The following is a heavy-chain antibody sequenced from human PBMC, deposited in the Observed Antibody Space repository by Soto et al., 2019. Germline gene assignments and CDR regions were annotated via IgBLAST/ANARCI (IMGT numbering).Heavy chain of an antibody. CDR1: GYTFTSYG. CDR2: ISAYNGNT. D-gene: IGHD3-22*01. J-gene: IGHJ4*02. CDR3: ARDHYYDSSGYSGY. V-gene: IGHV1-18*01. Sequence: ASVKVSCKASGYTFTSYGISWVRQAPGQGLEWMGWISAYNGNTNYAQKLQGRVTMTTDTSTSTAYMELRSLRSDDTAVYYCARDHYYDSSGYSGYWGQGTLVTVS.